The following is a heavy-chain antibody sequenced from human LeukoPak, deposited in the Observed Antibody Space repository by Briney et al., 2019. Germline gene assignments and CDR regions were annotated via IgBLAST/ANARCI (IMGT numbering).Heavy chain of an antibody. Sequence: SETLSLTCAIYDASFSGYYWSWIRQPPGKGLEWIGRIYTSGSTNYNPSLTSRVTISVDTSKNQFSLKLSSVTAADTAVYYCARGYYFDSWGQGTLVTVSS. V-gene: IGHV4-59*10. CDR2: IYTSGST. CDR3: ARGYYFDS. CDR1: DASFSGYY. J-gene: IGHJ4*02.